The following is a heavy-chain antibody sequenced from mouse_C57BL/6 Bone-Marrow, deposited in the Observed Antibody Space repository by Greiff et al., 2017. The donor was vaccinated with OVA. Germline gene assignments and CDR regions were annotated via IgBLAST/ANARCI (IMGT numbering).Heavy chain of an antibody. Sequence: QVQLQQPGAELVKPGASVKLSCKASGYTFTSYWMQWVKQRPGQGLEWIGEIDPSDSYTNYNQKFKGKATLTVDTSSSTAYMQLSSLTSEDSAVYYCARNPSAYYHDRYFDVGGTGTTVTVSS. D-gene: IGHD1-1*01. CDR2: IDPSDSYT. V-gene: IGHV1-50*01. J-gene: IGHJ1*03. CDR3: ARNPSAYYHDRYFDV. CDR1: GYTFTSYW.